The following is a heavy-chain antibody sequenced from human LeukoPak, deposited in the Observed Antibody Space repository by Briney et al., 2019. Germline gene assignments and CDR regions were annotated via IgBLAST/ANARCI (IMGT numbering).Heavy chain of an antibody. V-gene: IGHV4-59*01. CDR1: GGSISSYY. J-gene: IGHJ4*02. D-gene: IGHD3-22*01. Sequence: SETLSLTCTVSGGSISSYYWSWIRQPPGKGLEWIGYIYYSGSTNYNPSLKSRVTISVDTSKNQFSLKLSSVTAADTAVYYCAGIMGDSSGYYYYDYWGQGTLVTVSS. CDR2: IYYSGST. CDR3: AGIMGDSSGYYYYDY.